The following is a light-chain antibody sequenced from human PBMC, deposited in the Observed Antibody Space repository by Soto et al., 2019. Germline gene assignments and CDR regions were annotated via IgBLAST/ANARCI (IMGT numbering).Light chain of an antibody. CDR2: DVT. V-gene: IGLV2-14*03. CDR1: SRDIGAYNY. CDR3: SSYTSSTTFV. Sequence: QSALTQPASVSGSPGQSITISCTGSSRDIGAYNYVSWYQQHPGKAPKLLISDVTNRPSGVSNRFSGSKSANTASLTISGLQAEDEAEYYCSSYTSSTTFVFGPGTKLTVL. J-gene: IGLJ1*01.